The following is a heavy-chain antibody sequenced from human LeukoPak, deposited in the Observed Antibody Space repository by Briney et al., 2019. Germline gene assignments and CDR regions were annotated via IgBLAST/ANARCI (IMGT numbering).Heavy chain of an antibody. Sequence: GRSLRLSCAASGFTFDDYAMHWVRQAPGKGLEWVSGISWNRGSIGYEDSVKGRFTISRDNAKNSLYLQMNSLRAEDTALYYCAKSAGEDIKSSGWCEEDNWFDPWGQGTLVTVSS. J-gene: IGHJ5*02. CDR1: GFTFDDYA. CDR2: ISWNRGSI. CDR3: AKSAGEDIKSSGWCEEDNWFDP. D-gene: IGHD6-19*01. V-gene: IGHV3-9*01.